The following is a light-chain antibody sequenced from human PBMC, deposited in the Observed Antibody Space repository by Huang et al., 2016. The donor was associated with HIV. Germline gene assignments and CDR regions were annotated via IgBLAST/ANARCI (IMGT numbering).Light chain of an antibody. Sequence: IQMTQSPTSLSASVGDRVSITCRASQSISTYLNWYQQKPGKAPKLLISSVSILHRGVPSRFSGSGSGTDFTLTIKGLQLDDFATYYCQQSYSALSSFGPGTRL. J-gene: IGKJ5*01. CDR2: SVS. CDR3: QQSYSALSS. CDR1: QSISTY. V-gene: IGKV1-39*01.